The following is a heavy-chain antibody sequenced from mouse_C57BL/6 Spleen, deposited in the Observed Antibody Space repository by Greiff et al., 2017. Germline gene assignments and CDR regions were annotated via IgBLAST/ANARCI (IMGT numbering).Heavy chain of an antibody. CDR3: ANGGDSSGQYYAMDY. J-gene: IGHJ4*01. CDR1: GFTFSDYG. D-gene: IGHD3-2*02. V-gene: IGHV5-17*01. CDR2: ISSGSSTI. Sequence: EVQLVESGGGLVKPGGSLKLSCAASGFTFSDYGMHWVRQAPEKGLEWVAYISSGSSTIYYADKVKGRFTISRDNAKNTLFLQMTSLRSEDTAMYYCANGGDSSGQYYAMDYWGQGTSVTVAS.